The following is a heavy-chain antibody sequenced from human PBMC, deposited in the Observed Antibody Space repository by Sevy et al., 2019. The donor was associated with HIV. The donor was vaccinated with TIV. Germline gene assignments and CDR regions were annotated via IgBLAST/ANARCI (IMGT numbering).Heavy chain of an antibody. J-gene: IGHJ2*01. D-gene: IGHD3-22*01. Sequence: GGSLRLSCAASGLTFDDYAMHWVRQPPGKGLEWVSGISWNSGTIAYADSVKGRFTISRDNAKDSLYLQMNSLRDEDTALYYCVKDRYYDTSGYSYYYFDLWGRGTLVTVSS. CDR3: VKDRYYDTSGYSYYYFDL. V-gene: IGHV3-9*01. CDR1: GLTFDDYA. CDR2: ISWNSGTI.